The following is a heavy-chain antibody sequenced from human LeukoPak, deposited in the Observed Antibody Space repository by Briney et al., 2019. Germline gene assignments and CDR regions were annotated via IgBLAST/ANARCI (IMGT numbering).Heavy chain of an antibody. D-gene: IGHD6-13*01. CDR2: ISPGGGTT. V-gene: IGHV3-23*01. J-gene: IGHJ4*02. CDR1: GFAFGSEA. Sequence: GGSLRLSCAVSGFAFGSEAMSWVRQSPARGLEWVASISPGGGTTYYADSVKGRFTISRDNSQNTLYLHMNSLRAEGTAVYYCAKDQTAAVGQLDYWGQGTVVTVSS. CDR3: AKDQTAAVGQLDY.